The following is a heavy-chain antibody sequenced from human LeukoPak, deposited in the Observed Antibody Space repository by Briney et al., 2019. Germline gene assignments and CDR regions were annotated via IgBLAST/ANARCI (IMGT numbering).Heavy chain of an antibody. CDR1: GFTFSTYN. V-gene: IGHV3-48*02. J-gene: IGHJ4*02. CDR3: ARNPAGIGDY. Sequence: GGSLRLSCAASGFTFSTYNMNWVRQAPGKGLEWVSFISGGSEIIYYADSVKGRFTVSRDNAKNSLYLQMNSLRDEDTAVYYCARNPAGIGDYWGQGTLVTVSS. D-gene: IGHD1-26*01. CDR2: ISGGSEII.